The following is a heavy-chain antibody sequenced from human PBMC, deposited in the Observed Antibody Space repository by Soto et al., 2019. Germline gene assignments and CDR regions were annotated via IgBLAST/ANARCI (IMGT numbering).Heavy chain of an antibody. J-gene: IGHJ4*02. Sequence: SETLSLTCAVYGGSFSGYYWSWIRQPPGKGLEWIGEINHSGSTNYNPSLKSRVTISVDTSKNQFSLKLSSVTAADTAVYYCARARGTMVRGVMTGYFDYWGQGTLVTVSS. D-gene: IGHD3-10*01. V-gene: IGHV4-34*01. CDR2: INHSGST. CDR1: GGSFSGYY. CDR3: ARARGTMVRGVMTGYFDY.